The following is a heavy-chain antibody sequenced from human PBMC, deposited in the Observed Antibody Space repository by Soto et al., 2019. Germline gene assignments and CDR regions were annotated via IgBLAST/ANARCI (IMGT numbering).Heavy chain of an antibody. CDR3: ARGSKDDFWSGYYSRFDP. J-gene: IGHJ5*02. D-gene: IGHD3-3*01. Sequence: GASVKVSCKASGYTFTTYGFSWVRQAPGQGLECVGWISASNGNTHYSQKFQGRVTMTTDTSTSTAYMELSSLRSEDTAVYYCARGSKDDFWSGYYSRFDPWGQGTLVTVSS. CDR1: GYTFTTYG. CDR2: ISASNGNT. V-gene: IGHV1-18*04.